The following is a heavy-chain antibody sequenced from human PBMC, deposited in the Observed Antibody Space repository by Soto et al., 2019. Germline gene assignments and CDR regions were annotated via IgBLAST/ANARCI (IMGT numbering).Heavy chain of an antibody. Sequence: HEHLVQSGAEVKRPGASLKVSCKASGYSFTGYHIHWVRQAPGHGLEWMGWINPKFGDATYAQDFEGRVCMTRGMSSSIVYMELSRLTSDDTAIYYCARNMDYYYGRGSGNGHGVWGQGTTVSVFS. CDR3: ARNMDYYYGRGSGNGHGV. CDR1: GYSFTGYH. CDR2: INPKFGDA. V-gene: IGHV1-2*02. D-gene: IGHD3-10*02. J-gene: IGHJ6*02.